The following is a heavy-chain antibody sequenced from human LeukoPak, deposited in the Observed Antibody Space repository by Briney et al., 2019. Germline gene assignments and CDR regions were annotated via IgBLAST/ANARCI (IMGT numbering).Heavy chain of an antibody. V-gene: IGHV3-9*01. D-gene: IGHD6-13*01. CDR3: AKDVGSSWSPLDY. CDR2: ISWNSGNI. Sequence: QSGGSLRLSCAASGFTFNDYAMHWVRQAPGKGLEWVSGISWNSGNIGYADSVKGRFTVSRDNAEKSLFLQMNSLRPEDTALYYCAKDVGSSWSPLDYWGQGTLVTVSS. J-gene: IGHJ4*01. CDR1: GFTFNDYA.